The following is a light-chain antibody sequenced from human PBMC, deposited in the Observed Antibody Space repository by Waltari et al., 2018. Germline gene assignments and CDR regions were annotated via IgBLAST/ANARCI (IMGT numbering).Light chain of an antibody. CDR1: QGVGNK. Sequence: EVVMTQSPATLSVSPGVRATLSCRASQGVGNKLAWYQQKPGQAPRLLIDAASTRATGISARFSGSGSGTDFALTIDSLQSEDFAVYYCQQYYSWPLTFGGGTILEIK. V-gene: IGKV3D-15*01. CDR3: QQYYSWPLT. J-gene: IGKJ4*01. CDR2: AAS.